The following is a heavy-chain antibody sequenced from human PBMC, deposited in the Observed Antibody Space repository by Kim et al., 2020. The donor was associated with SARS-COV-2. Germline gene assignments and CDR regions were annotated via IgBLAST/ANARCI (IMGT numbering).Heavy chain of an antibody. CDR1: GYTFTSYW. D-gene: IGHD1-26*01. V-gene: IGHV1-46*01. CDR2: VNPSGAGP. J-gene: IGHJ4*02. Sequence: ASVKVSCKASGYTFTSYWIHWVRQAPGQGLEWMGMVNPSGAGPRYAQNFQGRVTTTSDTSTSTVYMELSSLRSEDTAAYYCARAWDQNFDYWGQGTPGTV. CDR3: ARAWDQNFDY.